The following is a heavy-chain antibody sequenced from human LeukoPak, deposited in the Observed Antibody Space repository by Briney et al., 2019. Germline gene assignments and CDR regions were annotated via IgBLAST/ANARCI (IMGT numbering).Heavy chain of an antibody. CDR3: AREMYYYDSSGYQMAEYFQH. CDR2: TYYRSKWYN. V-gene: IGHV6-1*01. D-gene: IGHD3-22*01. Sequence: SQTLSLTCAISGDSVSSNSAAWNWIRQSPSRGLEWLGRTYYRSKWYNDYAESVKSRITINPDTSKNQSSLQLNSVTPEDTAVYYCAREMYYYDSSGYQMAEYFQHWGQGTLVTVSS. CDR1: GDSVSSNSAA. J-gene: IGHJ1*01.